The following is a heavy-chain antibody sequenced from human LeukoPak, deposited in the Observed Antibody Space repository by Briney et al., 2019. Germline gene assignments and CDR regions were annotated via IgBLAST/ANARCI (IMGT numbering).Heavy chain of an antibody. V-gene: IGHV1-2*02. Sequence: ASVKVSCKASGYTFTGYYMHWVRQAPGQGLEWMGWINPNSGGTNYAQKFQGRVTMTRDTSISTAYMELSRLRSDDTAVYYCARGYSSGWGSWFDPWGQGTLGTVSS. D-gene: IGHD6-19*01. J-gene: IGHJ5*02. CDR3: ARGYSSGWGSWFDP. CDR1: GYTFTGYY. CDR2: INPNSGGT.